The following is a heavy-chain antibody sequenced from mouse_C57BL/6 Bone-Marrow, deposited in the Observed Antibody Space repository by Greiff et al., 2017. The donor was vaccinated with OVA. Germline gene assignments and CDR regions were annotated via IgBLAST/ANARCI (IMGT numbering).Heavy chain of an antibody. CDR2: INPNNGGT. CDR3: ASGPLLRYFDY. Sequence: EVQLQQSGPELVKPGASVKMSCKASGYTFTDYNMHWVKQSHGKSLEWIGYINPNNGGTSYNQKFKGKATLTVNKSSSTAYMELRSLTSEDSAVYYCASGPLLRYFDYWGQGTTLTVSS. D-gene: IGHD1-2*01. CDR1: GYTFTDYN. J-gene: IGHJ2*01. V-gene: IGHV1-22*01.